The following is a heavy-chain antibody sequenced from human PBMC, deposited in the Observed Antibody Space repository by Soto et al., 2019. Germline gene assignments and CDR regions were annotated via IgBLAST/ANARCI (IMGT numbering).Heavy chain of an antibody. V-gene: IGHV1-2*02. CDR2: INPNRGGT. CDR3: ARAVIVVVPVVYYYYYGMAF. Sequence: ASVKVSCKASGYTFTGYYMHWVRQVPGQGLEWMGWINPNRGGTNYAQKYRGRVAPTGDTSISTAYMELSRLKSDDTAVYSCARAVIVVVPVVYYYYYGMAFWGKGTRVTVSS. J-gene: IGHJ6*04. D-gene: IGHD3-22*01. CDR1: GYTFTGYY.